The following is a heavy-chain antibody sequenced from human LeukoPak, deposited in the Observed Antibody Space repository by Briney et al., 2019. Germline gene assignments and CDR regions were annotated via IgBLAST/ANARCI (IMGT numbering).Heavy chain of an antibody. V-gene: IGHV6-1*01. CDR3: ARDIGAYYGSGSTWFDP. D-gene: IGHD3-10*01. Sequence: SQTRSPTCALSGDSASSNSAAWDWIRQSPSRGLEGVGRTNVRSKWYNDYAVTVKSRITINPDTSTNQLSLHLTSVTPEDTAVYYCARDIGAYYGSGSTWFDPWGQGTLVTASS. CDR2: TNVRSKWYN. CDR1: GDSASSNSAA. J-gene: IGHJ5*02.